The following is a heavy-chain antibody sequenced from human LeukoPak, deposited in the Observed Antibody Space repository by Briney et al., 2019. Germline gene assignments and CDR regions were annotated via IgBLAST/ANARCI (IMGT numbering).Heavy chain of an antibody. CDR2: IKLDGSEK. CDR1: GFTFGKYW. J-gene: IGHJ5*02. V-gene: IGHV3-7*03. Sequence: GGSLRLSCVASGFTFGKYWMSWVRQAPGKGLEWVANIKLDGSEKNYVDSVKGRFTISRDNSKNTLYLQMNSLRAEDTAVYYCAKGAATQGNWFDPWGKGTLVTVSS. D-gene: IGHD1-26*01. CDR3: AKGAATQGNWFDP.